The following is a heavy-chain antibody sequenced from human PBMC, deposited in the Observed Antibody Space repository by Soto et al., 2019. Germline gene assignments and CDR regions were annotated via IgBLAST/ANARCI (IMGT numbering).Heavy chain of an antibody. CDR3: ARAEGGGDCCDFDY. J-gene: IGHJ4*02. D-gene: IGHD2-21*02. V-gene: IGHV4-61*01. Sequence: SETLSLTCPVSGGSVSSGIYYGIWIRQPPGKGLEWIGYIYYSGSTNYNPSLKSRVTISVDTSKNQFSLKLSSVTAADTAVYYCARAEGGGDCCDFDYWGQGTLVTVPQ. CDR2: IYYSGST. CDR1: GGSVSSGIYY.